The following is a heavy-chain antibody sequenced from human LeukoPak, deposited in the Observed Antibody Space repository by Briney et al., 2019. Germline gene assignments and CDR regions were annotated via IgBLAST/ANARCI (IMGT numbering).Heavy chain of an antibody. V-gene: IGHV4-34*01. CDR1: GGSISSYY. CDR2: INHSGST. CDR3: ARGLRVAGTINWFDP. D-gene: IGHD6-19*01. J-gene: IGHJ5*02. Sequence: SETLSLTCTVSGGSISSYYWSWIRQPPGKGLEWIGEINHSGSTNYNPSLKSRVTISVDTSKNQFSLKLSSVTAADTAVYYCARGLRVAGTINWFDPWGQGTLVTVSS.